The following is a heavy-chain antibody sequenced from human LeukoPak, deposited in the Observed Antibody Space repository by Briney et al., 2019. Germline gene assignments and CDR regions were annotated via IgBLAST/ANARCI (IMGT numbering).Heavy chain of an antibody. CDR1: GYTFTGYY. CDR3: ARVESPTAFDYLDY. Sequence: ASVKVSCKASGYTFTGYYLHWVRQAPGQGLEWMGWISPNSGGTNYAQKFQGRVTMTKDTSITTAYMELSRLRSDDTAVYYCARVESPTAFDYLDYWGQGTLVTVSS. CDR2: ISPNSGGT. J-gene: IGHJ4*02. V-gene: IGHV1-2*02. D-gene: IGHD2-15*01.